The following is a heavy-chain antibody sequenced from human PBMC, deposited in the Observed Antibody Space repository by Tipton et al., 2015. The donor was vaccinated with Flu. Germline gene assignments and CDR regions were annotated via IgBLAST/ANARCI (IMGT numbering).Heavy chain of an antibody. CDR2: VSSSSDDT. D-gene: IGHD2-2*01. CDR3: VKQFAAFVVNVFDI. V-gene: IGHV3-23*01. CDR1: GFTFNSYA. J-gene: IGHJ3*02. Sequence: AVSGFTFNSYAMSWVRQAPGKGLEWVSSVSSSSDDTWYADSVKGRFTISRDNSKNELWMQMNSLRAEDTAVYYCVKQFAAFVVNVFDIWGQGTTVIVSS.